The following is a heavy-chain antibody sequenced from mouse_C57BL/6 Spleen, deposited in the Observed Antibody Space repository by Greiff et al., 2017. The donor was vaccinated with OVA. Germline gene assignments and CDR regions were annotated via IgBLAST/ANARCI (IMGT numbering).Heavy chain of an antibody. CDR3: ARRVNDGYLYWYVDV. Sequence: QVQLQQPGAELVRPGTSVKLSCKASGYTFTSYWMHWVKQRPGQGLEWIGVIDPSDSYTNYNQKFKGKATLTVDTSSSTAYMQLSSLTSEDSAVYDSARRVNDGYLYWYVDVWGTGTTVTVSS. D-gene: IGHD2-3*01. CDR1: GYTFTSYW. V-gene: IGHV1-59*01. J-gene: IGHJ1*03. CDR2: IDPSDSYT.